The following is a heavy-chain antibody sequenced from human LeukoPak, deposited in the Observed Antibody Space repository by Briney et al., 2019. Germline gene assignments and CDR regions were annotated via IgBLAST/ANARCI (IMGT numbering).Heavy chain of an antibody. D-gene: IGHD5-24*01. Sequence: SQTLSHTCTVSGGSTSSGSYYWSWIRQPAGKGLEWIGRINTSGSTNYNPSLKSRVTISVDTSKNQFSLKLSSVTAADTAVYYCARGRWTSSNYNWFDPWGQGTLVTVSS. CDR2: INTSGST. CDR3: ARGRWTSSNYNWFDP. CDR1: GGSTSSGSYY. J-gene: IGHJ5*02. V-gene: IGHV4-61*02.